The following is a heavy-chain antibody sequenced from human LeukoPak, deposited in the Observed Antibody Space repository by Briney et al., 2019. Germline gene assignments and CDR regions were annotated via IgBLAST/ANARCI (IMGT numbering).Heavy chain of an antibody. CDR1: GFTFSSYS. D-gene: IGHD1/OR15-1a*01. V-gene: IGHV3-21*01. CDR3: ARDQAGITGTGIDY. CDR2: ISSSSSYI. J-gene: IGHJ4*02. Sequence: PGGSLRLSCAASGFTFSSYSMNWVRQAPGKGLEWVSSISSSSSYIYYADSVKGRFTISRDNAKNSLYLQMNSLRAEDTAVYYCARDQAGITGTGIDYWGQGTLVTVSS.